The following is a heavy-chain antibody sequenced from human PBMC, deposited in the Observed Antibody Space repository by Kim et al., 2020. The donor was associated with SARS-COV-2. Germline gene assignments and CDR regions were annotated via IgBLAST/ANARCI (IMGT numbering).Heavy chain of an antibody. D-gene: IGHD4-17*01. CDR2: IYSGGSST. J-gene: IGHJ4*02. CDR1: GFTFSSYA. CDR3: AKTSRALVTTLIDY. V-gene: IGHV3-23*03. Sequence: GGSLRLSCAASGFTFSSYAMSWVRQAPGKGLEWVSVIYSGGSSTYYADSVKGRFTISRDNSKNTLHLQMNSLRAEDTAVYYCAKTSRALVTTLIDYWGQGTLVTVSS.